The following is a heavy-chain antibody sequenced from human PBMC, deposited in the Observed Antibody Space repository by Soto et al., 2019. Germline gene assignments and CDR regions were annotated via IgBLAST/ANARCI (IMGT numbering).Heavy chain of an antibody. V-gene: IGHV3-30-3*01. J-gene: IGHJ6*02. CDR2: ISYDGNKK. CDR3: ARDYAKTTYYFYGMDV. D-gene: IGHD3-16*01. CDR1: GFTFSSHA. Sequence: LRLSCAASGFTFSSHAMRWVRRAPGKGLEWVAVISYDGNKKDYADSVKGRFTISRDTSKNTLYLQVNSLRAEDSAVYYCARDYAKTTYYFYGMDVWGQGTAVTVSS.